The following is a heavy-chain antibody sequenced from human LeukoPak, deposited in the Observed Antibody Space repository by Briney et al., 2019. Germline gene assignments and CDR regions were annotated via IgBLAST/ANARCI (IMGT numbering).Heavy chain of an antibody. Sequence: GESLKISCKGSGYSFTSYWIGWVRQMPGKGLEWMGIIYPGDSDTRYSPSFQGQVTISADKSINTAYLQWSSLKASDTAMYYCARMVGATNDAFDIWGQGTMVTVSS. CDR1: GYSFTSYW. CDR3: ARMVGATNDAFDI. D-gene: IGHD1-26*01. CDR2: IYPGDSDT. J-gene: IGHJ3*02. V-gene: IGHV5-51*01.